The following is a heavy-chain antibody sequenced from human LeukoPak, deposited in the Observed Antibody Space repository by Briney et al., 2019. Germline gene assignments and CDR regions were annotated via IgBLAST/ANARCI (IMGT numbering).Heavy chain of an antibody. CDR2: ISSSGSTI. Sequence: LGGSLRLSCAASGFTFSSYEMNWVRQAPGNGLDWVSYISSSGSTIYYADSVKGRFTISRDNAKNSLYLQMNSLRAEDTAVYYCARDYGDYVGLNYWGQGTLVTVSS. D-gene: IGHD4-17*01. J-gene: IGHJ4*02. CDR1: GFTFSSYE. V-gene: IGHV3-48*03. CDR3: ARDYGDYVGLNY.